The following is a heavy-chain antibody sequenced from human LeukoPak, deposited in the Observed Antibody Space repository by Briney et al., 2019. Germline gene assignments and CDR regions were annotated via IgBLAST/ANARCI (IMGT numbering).Heavy chain of an antibody. CDR2: IHTSGST. CDR3: ARVFSGSYDS. Sequence: SETLSLTCSVSGGSIRSNYWSWLRQPAGKGLEWIGRIHTSGSTNYNPSLKSRVTMLVDTSKNQFSLKLSSVTAADTAVYYCARVFSGSYDSWGQGTLVTVSS. J-gene: IGHJ5*01. D-gene: IGHD3-10*01. V-gene: IGHV4-4*07. CDR1: GGSIRSNY.